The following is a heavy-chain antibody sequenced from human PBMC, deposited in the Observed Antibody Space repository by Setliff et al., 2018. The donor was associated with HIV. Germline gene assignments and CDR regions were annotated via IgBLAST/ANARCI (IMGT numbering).Heavy chain of an antibody. CDR2: IYYSGNT. CDR1: GVSTSTSTYY. Sequence: LSLTCIVSGVSTSTSTYYWGWSRQPPGKGLEWIGYIYYSGNTYYNPSLKSRVAISIDTSKNHFSLSLRSVTAAYTAVYSCARRQSYYDILNGRAFDALDIWGQGTKVTVSS. D-gene: IGHD3-9*01. V-gene: IGHV4-39*02. CDR3: ARRQSYYDILNGRAFDALDI. J-gene: IGHJ3*02.